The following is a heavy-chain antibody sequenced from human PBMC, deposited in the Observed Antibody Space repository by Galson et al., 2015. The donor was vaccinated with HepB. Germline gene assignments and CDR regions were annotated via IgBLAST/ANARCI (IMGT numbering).Heavy chain of an antibody. D-gene: IGHD3-3*01. CDR1: GYTFTSYA. V-gene: IGHV1-3*01. J-gene: IGHJ5*02. CDR2: INAGNGNT. Sequence: SVKVSCKASGYTFTSYAMHWVRQAPGQRLEWMGWINAGNGNTKYSQKFQGRVTITRDTSASTAYMELSSLRSEDTAVYYCARDPALYDFWSGYSGRGRNWFDPWGQGTLVTVSS. CDR3: ARDPALYDFWSGYSGRGRNWFDP.